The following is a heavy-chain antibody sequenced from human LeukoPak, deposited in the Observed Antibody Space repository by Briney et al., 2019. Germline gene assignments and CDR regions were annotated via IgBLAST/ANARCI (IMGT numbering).Heavy chain of an antibody. CDR2: IYPDDSDT. V-gene: IGHV5-51*01. Sequence: GESLKIPCQTSGYDFRTYWIGWVRKMPGKALEWMGNIYPDDSDTKYGPSFQGQVTIYADKSIRTTHLQWTNVTASDTAMYYCARSVAAPRAEYFQVWGQGTLVTVSA. CDR3: ARSVAAPRAEYFQV. J-gene: IGHJ1*01. CDR1: GYDFRTYW. D-gene: IGHD6-19*01.